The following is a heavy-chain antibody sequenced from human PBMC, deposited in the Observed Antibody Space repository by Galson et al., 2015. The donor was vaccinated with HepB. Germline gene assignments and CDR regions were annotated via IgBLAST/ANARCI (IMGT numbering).Heavy chain of an antibody. J-gene: IGHJ4*02. CDR3: ERDDLGALDY. V-gene: IGHV3-33*05. Sequence: SLRLSCAASGFTFTNYGIHWVRQAPGKGLEWVAVISYDGSNKYYANSVKGRFTISRDNSKNTLYLQLNSLRAEDTAVYFCERDDLGALDYWGQGTLVTVSS. CDR1: GFTFTNYG. D-gene: IGHD1-26*01. CDR2: ISYDGSNK.